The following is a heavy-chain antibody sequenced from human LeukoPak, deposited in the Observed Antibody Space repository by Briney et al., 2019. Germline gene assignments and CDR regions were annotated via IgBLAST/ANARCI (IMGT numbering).Heavy chain of an antibody. V-gene: IGHV4-39*01. Sequence: SETLSLTCTVSGGSTSSSSYYWGWIRQPPGKGLEWTGSIYYSGSTYYNPSLKSRVTISVDTSKNQFSLKLSSVTAADTAVYYCARPKGGNWGYYFDYWGQGTLVTVSS. CDR3: ARPKGGNWGYYFDY. D-gene: IGHD4-23*01. J-gene: IGHJ4*02. CDR2: IYYSGST. CDR1: GGSTSSSSYY.